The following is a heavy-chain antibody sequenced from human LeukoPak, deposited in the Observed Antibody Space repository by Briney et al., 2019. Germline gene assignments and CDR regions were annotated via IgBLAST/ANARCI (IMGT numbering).Heavy chain of an antibody. CDR2: FDPEDGET. Sequence: ASVKVSCKASGGTFSSYAISWVRQAPGQGLEWMGGFDPEDGETIYAQKFQGRVTMTEDTSTDTAYMELSSLRSEDTAVYYCAEWLVDAFDIWGQGTMVTVSS. D-gene: IGHD6-19*01. J-gene: IGHJ3*02. CDR3: AEWLVDAFDI. V-gene: IGHV1-24*01. CDR1: GGTFSSYA.